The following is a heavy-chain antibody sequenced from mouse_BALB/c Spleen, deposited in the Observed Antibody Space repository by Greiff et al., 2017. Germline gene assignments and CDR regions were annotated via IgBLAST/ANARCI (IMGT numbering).Heavy chain of an antibody. CDR1: GFTFSDYY. CDR2: ISDGGSYT. D-gene: IGHD2-4*01. J-gene: IGHJ4*01. V-gene: IGHV5-4*02. Sequence: EVKLMESGGGLVKPGGSLKLSCAASGFTFSDYYMYWVRQTPEKRLEWVATISDGGSYTYYPDSVKGRFTISRDNAKNNLYLQMSSLKSEDTAMYYCASLAMITTKDYYAMDYWGQGTSVTVSS. CDR3: ASLAMITTKDYYAMDY.